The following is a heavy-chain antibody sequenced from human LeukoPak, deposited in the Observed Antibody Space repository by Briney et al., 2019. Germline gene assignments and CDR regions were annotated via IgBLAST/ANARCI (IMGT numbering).Heavy chain of an antibody. Sequence: SETLSLTCTVSGGSISSYYWSWIRQHPGKGLEWIGYIYYSGSTYYNPSLKSRVTISVDTSKNQFSLKLSSVTAADTAVYYCAREWAGGWFYYFDYWGQGTLVTVSS. CDR2: IYYSGST. J-gene: IGHJ4*02. D-gene: IGHD6-19*01. CDR3: AREWAGGWFYYFDY. V-gene: IGHV4-59*06. CDR1: GGSISSYY.